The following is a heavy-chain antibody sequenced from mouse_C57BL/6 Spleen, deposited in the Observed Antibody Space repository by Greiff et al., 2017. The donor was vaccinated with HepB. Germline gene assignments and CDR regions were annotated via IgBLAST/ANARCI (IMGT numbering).Heavy chain of an antibody. D-gene: IGHD1-1*01. CDR3: ARATYYYGSSRYFDV. CDR2: ISYSGST. CDR1: GYSITSGYD. V-gene: IGHV3-1*01. Sequence: EVKLEESGPGMVKPSQSLSLTCTVTGYSITSGYDWHWIRHFPGNKLEWMGYISYSGSTNYNPSLKSRISITHDTSKNHFFLKLNSVTTEDTATYYCARATYYYGSSRYFDVWGTGTTVTVSS. J-gene: IGHJ1*03.